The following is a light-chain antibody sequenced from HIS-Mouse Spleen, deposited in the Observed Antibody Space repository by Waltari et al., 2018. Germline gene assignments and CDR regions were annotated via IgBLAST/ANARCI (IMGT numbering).Light chain of an antibody. CDR2: GKN. V-gene: IGLV3-19*01. Sequence: SSDLTQDPAVSVALGQTVRITCQGDSLRSSYASWYQQNPGQAPVLVIYGKNNRPSGIPDRFSGSSSGNTASLTITGAQAEDEADYYCNSRDSSGNHVVFGGGTKLTVL. CDR1: SLRSSY. J-gene: IGLJ2*01. CDR3: NSRDSSGNHVV.